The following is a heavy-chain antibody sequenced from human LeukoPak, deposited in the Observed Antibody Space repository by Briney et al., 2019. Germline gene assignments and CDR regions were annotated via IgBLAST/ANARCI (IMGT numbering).Heavy chain of an antibody. J-gene: IGHJ5*02. V-gene: IGHV4-59*01. CDR2: IYYSGST. CDR3: ARDQMITFGDHDGWFDP. D-gene: IGHD3-16*01. CDR1: GGSISSYY. Sequence: SETLSLTCTVSGGSISSYYWSWIRQPLGKGLEWIGYIYYSGSTNYNPSLKSRVTISVDTSKNQFSLKLSSVTAADTAVYYCARDQMITFGDHDGWFDPWGQGTLVTVSS.